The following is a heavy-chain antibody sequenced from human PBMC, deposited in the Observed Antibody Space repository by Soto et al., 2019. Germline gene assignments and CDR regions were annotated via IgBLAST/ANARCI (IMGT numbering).Heavy chain of an antibody. CDR3: ARGDPYSGYDSP. D-gene: IGHD5-12*01. CDR1: GGSFSGYY. J-gene: IGHJ5*02. Sequence: PSETLSLTCAVYGGSFSGYYWSWIRQPPGKGLEWIGEIKHSGSTNYNPSLKSRVTISVDTSKNQFSLKLTSVTAADTAVYYCARGDPYSGYDSPWGQGTLVTVSS. CDR2: IKHSGST. V-gene: IGHV4-34*01.